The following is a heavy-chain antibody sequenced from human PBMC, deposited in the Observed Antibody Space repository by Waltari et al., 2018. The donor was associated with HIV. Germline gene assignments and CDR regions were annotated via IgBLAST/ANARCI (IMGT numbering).Heavy chain of an antibody. CDR2: IIPIFGTA. CDR3: ASRARYCSSTSCYSGSFDL. CDR1: GGTFSSYA. V-gene: IGHV1-69*01. Sequence: QVQLVQSGAEVKKPGSSVKVSCKASGGTFSSYAISWVRQAPGQGLEWMGGIIPIFGTANYAQKFQGRVTITADESTSTAYMELSSLRSEDTAVYYCASRARYCSSTSCYSGSFDLWGRGTLVTVSS. D-gene: IGHD2-2*01. J-gene: IGHJ2*01.